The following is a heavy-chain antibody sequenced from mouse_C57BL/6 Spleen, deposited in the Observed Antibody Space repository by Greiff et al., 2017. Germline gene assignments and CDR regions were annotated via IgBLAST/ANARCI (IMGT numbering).Heavy chain of an antibody. J-gene: IGHJ4*01. V-gene: IGHV3-6*01. CDR2: ISYDGSN. D-gene: IGHD2-3*01. Sequence: EVQLVESGPGLVKPSQSLSLTCSVTGYSITSGYYWNWIRQFPGNKLEWMGYISYDGSNNYNPSIKNRISITRDTSNNQFFLKLNSVTTEDTASDYCARGEMIYYAMDYWGQGTSVTVSS. CDR3: ARGEMIYYAMDY. CDR1: GYSITSGYY.